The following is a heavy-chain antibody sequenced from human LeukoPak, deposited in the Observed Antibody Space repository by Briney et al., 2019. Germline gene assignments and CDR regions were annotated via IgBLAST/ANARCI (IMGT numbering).Heavy chain of an antibody. J-gene: IGHJ3*02. CDR2: IRYDGSKS. V-gene: IGHV3-30*02. Sequence: GGSLRLSCAASGFTFNRYGMHWVRQAPGKGLEWVAFIRYDGSKSYFADSVKGRFALSRDNSKNTLYLQMSSLRPEDTAVYFCAKDGGSGSYLAFDIWGQGTMVTVSS. CDR1: GFTFNRYG. CDR3: AKDGGSGSYLAFDI. D-gene: IGHD1-26*01.